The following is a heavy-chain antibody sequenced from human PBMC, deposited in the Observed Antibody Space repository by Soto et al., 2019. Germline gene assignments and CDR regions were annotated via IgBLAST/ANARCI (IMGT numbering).Heavy chain of an antibody. D-gene: IGHD2-15*01. CDR2: ISAYNGNT. Sequence: ASVNVSCKASGYTFTNYGISWVRQAPGQGLEWMGWISAYNGNTNFAQNLQGRVTMTTDTSTSTAYMELRSLRSDDTAVYYCARAKSCSAGSCYDLDYWGQGTLVTVSS. CDR3: ARAKSCSAGSCYDLDY. V-gene: IGHV1-18*01. J-gene: IGHJ4*02. CDR1: GYTFTNYG.